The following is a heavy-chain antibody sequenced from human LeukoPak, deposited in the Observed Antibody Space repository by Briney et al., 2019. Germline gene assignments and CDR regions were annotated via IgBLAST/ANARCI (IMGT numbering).Heavy chain of an antibody. J-gene: IGHJ6*04. D-gene: IGHD3-10*01. CDR1: GGSFTGISNY. CDR2: IYKTGHA. CDR3: ARGLHYVDV. Sequence: SETLSLTCTVSGGSFTGISNYWTWLRQPPGKELEWIGKIYKTGHADYIPSLKSRVTLSVDTTNNQFSLRLTSVTAADTAVYYCARGLHYVDVWGKGITVSVSS. V-gene: IGHV4-39*02.